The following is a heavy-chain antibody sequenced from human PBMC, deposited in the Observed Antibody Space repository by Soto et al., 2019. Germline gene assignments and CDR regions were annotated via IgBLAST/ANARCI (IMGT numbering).Heavy chain of an antibody. CDR2: ITGSAGST. D-gene: IGHD1-26*01. J-gene: IGHJ5*02. CDR1: GFTFDSYA. V-gene: IGHV3-23*01. CDR3: AKSMSPWELQGP. Sequence: EVQLLESGGGLVQPGGSLRLSCAASGFTFDSYAMSWVRQAPGKGLEWVSAITGSAGSTYYADSVKGRFTISRDNSKNTLHLQMNSLRAEDTAVYYCAKSMSPWELQGPWGQGTLVTVSS.